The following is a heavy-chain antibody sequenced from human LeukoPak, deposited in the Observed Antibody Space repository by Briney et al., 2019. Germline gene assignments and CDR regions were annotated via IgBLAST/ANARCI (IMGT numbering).Heavy chain of an antibody. CDR2: IRYDGSNK. V-gene: IGHV3-30*02. CDR3: AKDHLSTYSYGPDAFDI. CDR1: GFTFSSYG. Sequence: GGSLRLSCAASGFTFSSYGMHWVRQAPGKGLEWVAFIRYDGSNKYYADSVKGRFTISRDNSKNTLYLQMNSLRAEDTAVYYCAKDHLSTYSYGPDAFDIWGQGTMVTVSS. J-gene: IGHJ3*02. D-gene: IGHD5-18*01.